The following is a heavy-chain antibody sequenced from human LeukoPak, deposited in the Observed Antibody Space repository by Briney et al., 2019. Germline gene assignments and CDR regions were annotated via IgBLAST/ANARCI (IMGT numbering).Heavy chain of an antibody. J-gene: IGHJ4*02. CDR1: GGSFSGYY. Sequence: SETLSLTCAVYGGSFSGYYWSWIRQPPGKGLEWIGEINQNGSTNYNPSLKSQVTISVDTSKNQFSLKLSSVTAADTAVYYCARGQYSSGWYQYWGQGTLVTVSS. CDR2: INQNGST. V-gene: IGHV4-34*01. D-gene: IGHD6-19*01. CDR3: ARGQYSSGWYQY.